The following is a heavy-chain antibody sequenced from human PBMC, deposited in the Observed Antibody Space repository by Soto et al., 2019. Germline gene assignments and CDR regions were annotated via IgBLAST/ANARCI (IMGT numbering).Heavy chain of an antibody. J-gene: IGHJ4*02. V-gene: IGHV3-64*01. CDR3: ARAGYSYGLDY. CDR2: ISSSGVST. D-gene: IGHD5-18*01. CDR1: GFSFSTYA. Sequence: EVQLVESGGGLVQAGGSLRLSCAASGFSFSTYAMYWVRQAPGKGLEYVSVISSSGVSTYYANSVRGRFTISRDNSKNTLYLQMGSLRVEDMAVYYCARAGYSYGLDYWGQGTLVTVSS.